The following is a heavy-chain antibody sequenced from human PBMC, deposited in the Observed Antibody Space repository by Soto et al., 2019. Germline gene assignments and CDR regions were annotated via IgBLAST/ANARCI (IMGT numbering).Heavy chain of an antibody. CDR2: IFYLGSS. D-gene: IGHD3-3*02. CDR3: ARHSLALPKNIWLDP. Sequence: SKTLSLTWTVSGGSIISRDFYCGWVRQPPGKGLEWIGSIFYLGSSYYNPSLKSRVTMSVDTSKNQFSLWLRSVTAADTALYLFARHSLALPKNIWLDPCGQGIMVTVS. J-gene: IGHJ5*02. V-gene: IGHV4-39*01. CDR1: GGSIISRDFY.